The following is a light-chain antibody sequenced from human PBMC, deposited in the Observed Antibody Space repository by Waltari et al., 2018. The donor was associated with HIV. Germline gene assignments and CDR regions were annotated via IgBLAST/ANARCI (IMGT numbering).Light chain of an antibody. J-gene: IGLJ2*01. CDR3: QSYDSSNQV. CDR2: EDN. V-gene: IGLV6-57*01. CDR1: SGSIASNY. Sequence: NFMLTQPHSVSESPGKTVTISCTRSSGSIASNYVQWYQQRPGSSPPTVIYEDNQRPSGVTDRFSGSIDSSSNSASLTISGLKTEDEADYYCQSYDSSNQVFGGGTKLTVL.